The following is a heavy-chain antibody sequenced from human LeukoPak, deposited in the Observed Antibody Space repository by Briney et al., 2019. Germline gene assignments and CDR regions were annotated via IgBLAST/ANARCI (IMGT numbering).Heavy chain of an antibody. J-gene: IGHJ4*02. Sequence: GGSLRLSCAASKFTFFTYAMHWVRQAPGKGLEWMTVISFDGNTKYYADSVKGRFTISRDNSKNMVHLQMNSLTGEDTALYYCVRRGDASSGWGDHDFWGQGALVTVSS. CDR3: VRRGDASSGWGDHDF. D-gene: IGHD6-19*01. CDR2: ISFDGNTK. V-gene: IGHV3-30*04. CDR1: KFTFFTYA.